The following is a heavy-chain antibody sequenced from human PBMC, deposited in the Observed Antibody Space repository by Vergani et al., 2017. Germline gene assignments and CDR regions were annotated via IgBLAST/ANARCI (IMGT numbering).Heavy chain of an antibody. CDR3: TRHVPCGDVACLHFDH. CDR2: INPIDSKI. J-gene: IGHJ4*02. D-gene: IGHD2-21*01. Sequence: EVMLVQSGAEVKKPGESLKISCKYSESSFISNEIAWVRQMSGKGLQWMGNINPIDSKIAYSPSFQGQSIMSLDKSITTAYLQWRRLKASDTAIYYCTRHVPCGDVACLHFDHGGQGTQVTVSS. CDR1: ESSFISNE. V-gene: IGHV5-51*01.